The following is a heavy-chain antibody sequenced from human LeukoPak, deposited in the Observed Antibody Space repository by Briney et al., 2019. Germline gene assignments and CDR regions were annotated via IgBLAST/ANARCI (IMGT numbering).Heavy chain of an antibody. Sequence: GGSLRLSCAASGFTFDDYAMHWVRHAPGKGLEWVSGISWNSGSIGYAGSVKGRFTISRDNAKNSLYLQMNSLRAEDTALYYCAKGLWFGEFHPFDYWGQGTLVTVSS. CDR2: ISWNSGSI. V-gene: IGHV3-9*01. CDR1: GFTFDDYA. J-gene: IGHJ4*02. CDR3: AKGLWFGEFHPFDY. D-gene: IGHD3-10*01.